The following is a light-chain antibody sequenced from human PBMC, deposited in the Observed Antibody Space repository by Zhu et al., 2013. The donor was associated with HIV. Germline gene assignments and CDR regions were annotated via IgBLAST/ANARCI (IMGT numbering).Light chain of an antibody. CDR1: SSNIGSNT. CDR2: SNN. CDR3: AAWDDRQGGRVL. V-gene: IGLV1-44*01. Sequence: QSVLTQPPSASGTPGQRVTISCSGSSSNIGSNTVNWYQQLPGTAPKLLIYSNNQRPSGVPDRFSGSKSGTSASLAISGLQSEDEADYYCAAWDDRQGGRVLFGRGTKLTVL. J-gene: IGLJ2*01.